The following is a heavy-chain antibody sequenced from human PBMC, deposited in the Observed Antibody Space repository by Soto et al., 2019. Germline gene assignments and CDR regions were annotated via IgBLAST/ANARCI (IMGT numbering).Heavy chain of an antibody. CDR2: IKSKTDGGTT. CDR3: TTDLTYYYDSSGYYYVRSEPRAQNY. D-gene: IGHD3-22*01. Sequence: EVQLVESGGGLVKPGGSLRLSCAASGFTFSNAWMNWVRQAPGKGLEWVGRIKSKTDGGTTDYAAPVKGRFTISRDDSKNTLYLQMNSLKTEDTAVYYCTTDLTYYYDSSGYYYVRSEPRAQNYLGQGTLVTVSS. J-gene: IGHJ4*02. CDR1: GFTFSNAW. V-gene: IGHV3-15*07.